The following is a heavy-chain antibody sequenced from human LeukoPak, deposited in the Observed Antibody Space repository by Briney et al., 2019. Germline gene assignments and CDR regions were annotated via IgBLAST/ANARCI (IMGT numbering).Heavy chain of an antibody. CDR1: GFTVSDKY. CDR2: IYSGGGT. D-gene: IGHD4-23*01. CDR3: ARNLRDYGGNSGWYFDL. V-gene: IGHV3-53*01. J-gene: IGHJ2*01. Sequence: PGGSLRLSCAASGFTVSDKYMSWVRQPPGKGLEWVSIIYSGGGTYYADSVKGRFTISRDNSKNTLYLQMNSLRAEDTAVYYCARNLRDYGGNSGWYFDLWGRGTLVTVSS.